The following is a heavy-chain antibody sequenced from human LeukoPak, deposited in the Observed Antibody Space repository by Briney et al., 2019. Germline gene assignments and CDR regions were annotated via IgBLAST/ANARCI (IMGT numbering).Heavy chain of an antibody. Sequence: ETLSLTCSVSGGSINNYYWTWIRQPPGKGLEWVSSISSSSSYIYYADSVKGRFTISRDNAKNSLYLQMNSLRAEDTAVYYCARGSYSNYGHYWGQGTLVTVSS. V-gene: IGHV3-21*01. CDR3: ARGSYSNYGHY. CDR1: GGSINNYY. CDR2: ISSSSSYI. D-gene: IGHD4-11*01. J-gene: IGHJ4*02.